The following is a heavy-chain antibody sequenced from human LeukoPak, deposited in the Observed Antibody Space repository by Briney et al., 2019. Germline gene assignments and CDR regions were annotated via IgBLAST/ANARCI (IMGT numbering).Heavy chain of an antibody. J-gene: IGHJ4*02. CDR2: IWYDGSNK. Sequence: GRSLRLSCAASGFTFSSYGMHWVLQAPGKGLEWVAVIWYDGSNKYYADSVKGRFTISRDNSKNTLYLQMNSLRAEDTAVYYCARDGSLWFGELLFTGFDYWGQGTLVTVSS. D-gene: IGHD3-10*01. CDR1: GFTFSSYG. CDR3: ARDGSLWFGELLFTGFDY. V-gene: IGHV3-33*01.